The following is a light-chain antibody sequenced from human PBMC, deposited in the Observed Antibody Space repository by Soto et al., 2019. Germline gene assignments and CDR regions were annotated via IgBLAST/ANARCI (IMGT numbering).Light chain of an antibody. Sequence: DIQMTQSPSTLSASVGDRVAITCRASQSISTWLAWYQQKPGKAPKLLIFKASTLESGVPSRFSGSGSGTEFTLTISSLQADDVATYYCQQYNSFSRTFGQGTTLEIK. V-gene: IGKV1-5*03. J-gene: IGKJ2*01. CDR1: QSISTW. CDR3: QQYNSFSRT. CDR2: KAS.